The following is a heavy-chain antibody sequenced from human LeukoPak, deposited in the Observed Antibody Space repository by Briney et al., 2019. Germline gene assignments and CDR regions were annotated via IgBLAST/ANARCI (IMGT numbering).Heavy chain of an antibody. V-gene: IGHV4-59*01. J-gene: IGHJ4*02. CDR1: GDSISSSF. D-gene: IGHD1-26*01. Sequence: SETLSLTCTVSGDSISSSFWNWIRQPPGQRLEWIGNIYYSGSTNYNPALKSRVTFSVDTTKNQVSLKLSSATAADTAVYYCARGALGAHPVDYWGQGALVIVPS. CDR2: IYYSGST. CDR3: ARGALGAHPVDY.